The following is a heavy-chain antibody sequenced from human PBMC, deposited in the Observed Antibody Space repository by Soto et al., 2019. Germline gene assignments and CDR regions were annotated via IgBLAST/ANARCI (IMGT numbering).Heavy chain of an antibody. J-gene: IGHJ4*02. D-gene: IGHD1-26*01. V-gene: IGHV1-3*01. CDR1: GYTFTSYA. CDR2: INAGNSDT. CDR3: ARDDSGFSGSHYIDYFNY. Sequence: ASVKVSCKASGYTFTSYAMHWVRQAPGQRLEWMGWINAGNSDTKYSQKFQGRVTFTRDTSAGIVYMQLSSLTSEDTAVYYCARDDSGFSGSHYIDYFNYWGQGALVTVSS.